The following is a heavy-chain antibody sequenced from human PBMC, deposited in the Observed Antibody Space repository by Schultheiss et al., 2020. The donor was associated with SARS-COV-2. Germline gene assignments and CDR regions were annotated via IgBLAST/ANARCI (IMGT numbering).Heavy chain of an antibody. CDR3: ARAGYYYGSGSLSWFDP. D-gene: IGHD3-10*01. J-gene: IGHJ5*02. CDR1: GGSISSYY. Sequence: SETLSLTCTVSGGSISSYYWSWIRQPPGKGLEWIGYIYYSGSTNYNPSLKSRVTISVDTSKNQFSLKLSSVTAADTAVYYCARAGYYYGSGSLSWFDPWGQGTLVTVSS. CDR2: IYYSGST. V-gene: IGHV4-59*01.